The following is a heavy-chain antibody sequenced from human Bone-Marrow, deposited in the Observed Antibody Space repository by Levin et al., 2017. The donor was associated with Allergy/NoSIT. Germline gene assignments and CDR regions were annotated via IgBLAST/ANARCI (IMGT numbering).Heavy chain of an antibody. CDR1: GFTFSSYD. V-gene: IGHV3-13*04. CDR3: ASSAFYGDAFDI. CDR2: IGTAGDT. J-gene: IGHJ3*02. D-gene: IGHD3-10*01. Sequence: PGGSLRLSCAASGFTFSSYDMHWVRQATGKGLEWVSAIGTAGDTYYPGSVKGRFTISRENAKNSLYLQMNSLRAGDTAVYYCASSAFYGDAFDIWGQGTMVTVSS.